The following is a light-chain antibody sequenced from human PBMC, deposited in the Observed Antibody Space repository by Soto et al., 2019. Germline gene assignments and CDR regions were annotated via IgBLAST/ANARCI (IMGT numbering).Light chain of an antibody. J-gene: IGKJ1*01. CDR3: QQYNKWPWT. V-gene: IGKV3-15*01. Sequence: EIVMTQSPATLSVSPGXRATLSCRASQSVSSDLAWYQQKPGQAPRLLTYGASTRATGIPARFSGRGSGTEFTLTISSLQSEDFAVYYCQQYNKWPWTFGQGTKVDIK. CDR1: QSVSSD. CDR2: GAS.